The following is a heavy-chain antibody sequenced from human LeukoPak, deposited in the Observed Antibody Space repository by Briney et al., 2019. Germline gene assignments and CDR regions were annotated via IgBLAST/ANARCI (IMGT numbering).Heavy chain of an antibody. CDR1: GGSISSGDYY. J-gene: IGHJ4*02. V-gene: IGHV4-30-4*01. CDR3: ARDRSGSSGYYQLAFDY. D-gene: IGHD3-22*01. Sequence: SETLSLTCTVSGGSISSGDYYWSWIRQPPGKGLEWIGYIYYSGSTYYNPSLKSRVTISVDTSKNQFSLKLSSVTAADTAVYYCARDRSGSSGYYQLAFDYWGQGTLVTVSS. CDR2: IYYSGST.